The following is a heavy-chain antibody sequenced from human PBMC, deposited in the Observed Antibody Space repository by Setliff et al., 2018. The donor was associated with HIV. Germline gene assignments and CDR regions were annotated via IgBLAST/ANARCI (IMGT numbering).Heavy chain of an antibody. Sequence: GGSLRLSCAASGFTFSDYYMSWIRQAPGKGLEWVSSISSSSSRYTNYADSVKGRFTISRDNAKNSLYLQMNSLRAEDTAVYYCARAPRHYGWAFDIWGQGTMVTVSS. CDR3: ARAPRHYGWAFDI. CDR2: ISSSSSRYT. J-gene: IGHJ3*02. D-gene: IGHD4-17*01. CDR1: GFTFSDYY. V-gene: IGHV3-11*06.